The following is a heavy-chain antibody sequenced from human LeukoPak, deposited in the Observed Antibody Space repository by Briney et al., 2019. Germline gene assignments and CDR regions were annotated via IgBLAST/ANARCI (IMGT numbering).Heavy chain of an antibody. CDR3: ARQYDSSGSIDY. CDR1: GGSISSYY. Sequence: SETLSLACTVSGGSISSYYWSWIRQPPGKGLEWSGYIYYSGSTNYNPSLKSRVTISVDTSNNQFSLKLSSVPAADTAVYYCARQYDSSGSIDYWGQGTLVTVSS. V-gene: IGHV4-59*08. J-gene: IGHJ4*02. D-gene: IGHD3-22*01. CDR2: IYYSGST.